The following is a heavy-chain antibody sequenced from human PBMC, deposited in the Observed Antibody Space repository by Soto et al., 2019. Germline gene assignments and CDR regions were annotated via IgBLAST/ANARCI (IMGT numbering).Heavy chain of an antibody. J-gene: IGHJ4*02. D-gene: IGHD3-10*01. V-gene: IGHV3-23*01. Sequence: QPGGSLRLSCAASGFTFNNYAMGWVRQAPGKGLEWVSAITGSGSDTYYLDSVKGRFTISRDNSKNTLFLQMNSLRAEDTAIYYCAKLGSMAWPPHSYIDYRGKRTL. CDR2: ITGSGSDT. CDR1: GFTFNNYA. CDR3: AKLGSMAWPPHSYIDY.